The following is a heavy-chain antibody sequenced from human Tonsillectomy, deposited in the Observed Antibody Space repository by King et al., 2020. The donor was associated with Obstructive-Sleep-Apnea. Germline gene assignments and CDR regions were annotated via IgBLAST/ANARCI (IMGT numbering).Heavy chain of an antibody. V-gene: IGHV3-73*01. J-gene: IGHJ4*01. CDR3: TRRQTDTSQATYDY. Sequence: QLVQSGGGLVQPGGSLKLSCAASGFTFSGSAMHWVRQASGKGLEWVGRIRSKANSYATVYGASVKGRFTISRDDSKNTAYLQMNSLKTEDTAVYYCTRRQTDTSQATYDYWGHGTLVTVSS. D-gene: IGHD1-26*01. CDR1: GFTFSGSA. CDR2: IRSKANSYAT.